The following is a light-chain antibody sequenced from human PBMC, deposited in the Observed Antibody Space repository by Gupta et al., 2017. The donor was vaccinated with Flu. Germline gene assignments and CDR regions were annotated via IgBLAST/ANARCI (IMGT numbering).Light chain of an antibody. CDR1: QSISSW. Sequence: DIQMTQSPSTLSASVGDRVTITCRASQSISSWLAWYQQKPGKAPKLLIYKAASLESGVPSRFSGSGSGTEFILTISSLQPDDFVTYYCQQYNSYSRTFGQGTKVEI. CDR2: KAA. J-gene: IGKJ1*01. CDR3: QQYNSYSRT. V-gene: IGKV1-5*03.